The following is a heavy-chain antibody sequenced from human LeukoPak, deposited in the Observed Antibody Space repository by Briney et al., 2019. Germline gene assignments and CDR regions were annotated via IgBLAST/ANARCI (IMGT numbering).Heavy chain of an antibody. CDR1: GFTFSSYA. CDR3: AKEVGDSSGYYHDY. CDR2: LSYDGSDR. J-gene: IGHJ4*02. V-gene: IGHV3-30*04. Sequence: QPGGSLRLSCAASGFTFSSYAMHWVRQAPGKGLEWVAVLSYDGSDRYYADSVKGRFTISRDNSKNTLYLQMNSLRAEDTAVYYCAKEVGDSSGYYHDYWGQGTLVTVSS. D-gene: IGHD3-22*01.